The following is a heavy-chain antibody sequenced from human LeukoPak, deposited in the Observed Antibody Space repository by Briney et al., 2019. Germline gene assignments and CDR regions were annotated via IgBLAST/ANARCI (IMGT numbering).Heavy chain of an antibody. V-gene: IGHV3-23*01. CDR1: GFTFSNYA. CDR2: ISGSGDGT. J-gene: IGHJ4*02. CDR3: AKGHAPSGSYADY. D-gene: IGHD1-26*01. Sequence: PGGSLRLSCAAFGFTFSNYAMTWVRQAPGKGLEWVSSISGSGDGTYYADAVKGRFTISRDNSKNTLYVQMNSLRAEDTAVYYCAKGHAPSGSYADYWGQGTLVTVSS.